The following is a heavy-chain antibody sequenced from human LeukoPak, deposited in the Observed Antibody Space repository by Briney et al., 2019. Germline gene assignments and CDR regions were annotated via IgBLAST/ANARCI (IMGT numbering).Heavy chain of an antibody. Sequence: WGSLRLSCAASGFTFSSYTMNWVRQGPGKGMEWVSSISGSSRHKYYADSVKGRFTISTDNAKNSLYLQMNSPRAEDTAVYYCARTANLAAAYYIDSWGQGTLVTVSS. V-gene: IGHV3-21*01. CDR2: ISGSSRHK. J-gene: IGHJ4*02. CDR3: ARTANLAAAYYIDS. CDR1: GFTFSSYT. D-gene: IGHD6-13*01.